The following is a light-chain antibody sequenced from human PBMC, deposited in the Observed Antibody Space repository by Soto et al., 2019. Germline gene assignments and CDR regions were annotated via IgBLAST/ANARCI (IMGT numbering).Light chain of an antibody. CDR2: GAS. J-gene: IGKJ3*01. Sequence: EIVLTQSPGTLSLSPGERATLSCRASQSVSSNYLAWYQQKPGQAPRLLIYGASSRATGIPDRFSGSGSGTDFTLTIRRLEPEDFAVYYCQQRSNWPPTFGPGTKVDIK. V-gene: IGKV3D-20*02. CDR1: QSVSSNY. CDR3: QQRSNWPPT.